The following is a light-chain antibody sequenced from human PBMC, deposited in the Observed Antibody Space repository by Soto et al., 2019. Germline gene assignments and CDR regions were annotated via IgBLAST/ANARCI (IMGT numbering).Light chain of an antibody. CDR2: EVS. CDR1: SSDVGGYNF. J-gene: IGLJ3*02. Sequence: QSALTQPPSASGSPGQSVTISCTGTSSDVGGYNFVSWYQQSPGKAPKLVIYEVSKRPSGVPDRFSGSKSGNTASLTVSGLQAEDEGDYYCSAYTARSTLVFGGGTKLTVL. V-gene: IGLV2-8*01. CDR3: SAYTARSTLV.